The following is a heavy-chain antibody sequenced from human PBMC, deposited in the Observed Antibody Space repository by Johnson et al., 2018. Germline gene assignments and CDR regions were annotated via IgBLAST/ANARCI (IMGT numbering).Heavy chain of an antibody. J-gene: IGHJ6*03. Sequence: QVQLVESGGGVVQPGRSXRLSCAASGFTFSSYAMHWVRQAPGKGLEWVAVISYDGSNKYYADSVKGRFTISRDNSKNTLYLQMNSLRAEDTAVYYCARVGSRIFGSRDYYYYYYMDVWGKGTTVTVSS. V-gene: IGHV3-30-3*01. CDR3: ARVGSRIFGSRDYYYYYYMDV. CDR2: ISYDGSNK. D-gene: IGHD3-3*01. CDR1: GFTFSSYA.